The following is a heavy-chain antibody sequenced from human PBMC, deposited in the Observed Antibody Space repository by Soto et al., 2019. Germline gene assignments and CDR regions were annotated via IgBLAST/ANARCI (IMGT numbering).Heavy chain of an antibody. CDR3: ARDSYAMSSFALDV. Sequence: QLQLQESGSGLVETAQTLSLTCIVSGDSISSGGFPWTWIRQSTGKGLEWIGYVYRTGATSYNPSRESRASISVDTSRNQFSLKLMSVTPADSAVYFCARDSYAMSSFALDVWGRGTAVTVSS. J-gene: IGHJ6*02. CDR1: GDSISSGGFP. CDR2: VYRTGAT. D-gene: IGHD2-2*01. V-gene: IGHV4-30-2*06.